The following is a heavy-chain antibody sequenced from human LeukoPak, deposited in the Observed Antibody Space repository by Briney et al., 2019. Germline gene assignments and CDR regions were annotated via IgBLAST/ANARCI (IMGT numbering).Heavy chain of an antibody. CDR1: GFTFSSYG. CDR2: IGYDGNKI. CDR3: AKDHKREGNRYLDY. V-gene: IGHV3-30*02. Sequence: PGGSLRLSCEASGFTFSSYGMQWVRQAPGKGLEWVAFIGYDGNKIYYADSVKGRFTISRDNSKNTLYLQMNSLKSEDTAVYYCAKDHKREGNRYLDYWGQGTLVTVSS. J-gene: IGHJ4*02.